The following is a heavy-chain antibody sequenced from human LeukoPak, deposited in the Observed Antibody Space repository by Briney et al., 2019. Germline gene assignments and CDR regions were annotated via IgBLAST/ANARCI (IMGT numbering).Heavy chain of an antibody. CDR2: IYYSGST. CDR3: ARHDDFWSGYSTVYYGMDV. D-gene: IGHD3-3*01. V-gene: IGHV4-59*08. J-gene: IGHJ6*02. CDR1: GGSISSYY. Sequence: PSETLSLTCTVSGGSISSYYWSWIRQPPGKGLEWIGYIYYSGSTNYNPSLKSRVTISVDTSKNQFSLKLSSVTAADTAVYYCARHDDFWSGYSTVYYGMDVWGQGTTVTVSS.